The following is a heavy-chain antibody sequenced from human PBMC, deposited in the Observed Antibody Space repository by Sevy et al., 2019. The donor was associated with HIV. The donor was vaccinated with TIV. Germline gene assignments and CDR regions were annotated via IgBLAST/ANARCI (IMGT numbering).Heavy chain of an antibody. CDR3: AKDLYYYDSSGYATDAFDI. CDR1: GFTFSSYA. J-gene: IGHJ3*02. D-gene: IGHD3-22*01. V-gene: IGHV3-23*01. CDR2: ISGSGGST. Sequence: GGSLRLSCAASGFTFSSYAMSWVRQAPGKGLEWVSAISGSGGSTYYAESVKGRFTISRDNSKNTLYLQMNSLRAEDTAVYYCAKDLYYYDSSGYATDAFDIWGQGTMVTVSS.